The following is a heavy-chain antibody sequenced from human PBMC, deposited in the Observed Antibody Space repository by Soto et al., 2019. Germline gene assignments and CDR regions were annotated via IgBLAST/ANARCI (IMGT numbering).Heavy chain of an antibody. V-gene: IGHV3-48*02. CDR2: ISGGGRPI. D-gene: IGHD6-19*01. CDR3: ARDLGWAFDS. Sequence: ESGGGSVQPGGSLRLSCAASGFTFSTFSMNWVRQAPGRGLEWISYISGGGRPISYADSVKGRFTISRDNAKNSLYLQMDSLTDEDTAVYYCARDLGWAFDSWGQVTLVTVSS. J-gene: IGHJ4*02. CDR1: GFTFSTFS.